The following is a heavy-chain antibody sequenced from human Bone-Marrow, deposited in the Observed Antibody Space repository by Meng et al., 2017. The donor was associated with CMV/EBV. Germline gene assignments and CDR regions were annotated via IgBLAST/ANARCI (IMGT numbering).Heavy chain of an antibody. CDR3: AREYYDFWSGWKRKYYYYGMDV. Sequence: GESLKISCAASGCTFSSYAMHWVRQAPGKGLEWVAVISYDGSNKYYADSVKGRFTISRDNSKNTLYLQMNSLRADDTSVYYCAREYYDFWSGWKRKYYYYGMDVWGQGTTVTVSS. V-gene: IGHV3-30-3*01. D-gene: IGHD3-3*01. CDR2: ISYDGSNK. J-gene: IGHJ6*02. CDR1: GCTFSSYA.